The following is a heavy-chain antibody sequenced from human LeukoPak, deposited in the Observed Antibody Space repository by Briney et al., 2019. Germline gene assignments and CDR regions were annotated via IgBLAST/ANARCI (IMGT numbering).Heavy chain of an antibody. D-gene: IGHD2-2*01. CDR3: AKERNARGALDY. CDR1: GFTFRSYG. CDR2: IGVSGDQT. Sequence: GGSLRLSCAASGFTFRSYGMNWVRQAPGKGLEWVSAIGVSGDQTFYADSVKGRFTISRDNYKNTLSLAMNNLRAEDTAVYYCAKERNARGALDYWGRGTLVTVSS. J-gene: IGHJ4*02. V-gene: IGHV3-23*01.